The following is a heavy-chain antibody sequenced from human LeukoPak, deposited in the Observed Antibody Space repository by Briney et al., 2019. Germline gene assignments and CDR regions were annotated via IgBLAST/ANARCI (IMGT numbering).Heavy chain of an antibody. J-gene: IGHJ4*02. V-gene: IGHV3-23*01. Sequence: GGSLRLSCAASGFTFRSYAMSWVRQAPGKGLEWVSAISGSGGSTYYADSVKGRFTISRDNSKNTLYLQMNSLRAEDTAVYYCAKDNDILTGYSYYWGQGTLVTVSS. CDR3: AKDNDILTGYSYY. D-gene: IGHD3-9*01. CDR1: GFTFRSYA. CDR2: ISGSGGST.